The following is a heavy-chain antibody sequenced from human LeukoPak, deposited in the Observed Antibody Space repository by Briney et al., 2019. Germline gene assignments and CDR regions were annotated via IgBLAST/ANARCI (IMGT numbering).Heavy chain of an antibody. D-gene: IGHD3-16*02. CDR3: ARTISSTFIFDY. CDR2: IYYSGST. J-gene: IGHJ4*02. Sequence: SETLSLTCRVSDYYINNGYYWSWIRQPPGKGLEWIGYIYYSGSTNYNPSLKSRVTISVDTSKNQFSLKLSSVTAADTAVYYCARTISSTFIFDYWGQGTLVTVSS. V-gene: IGHV4-61*01. CDR1: DYYINNGYY.